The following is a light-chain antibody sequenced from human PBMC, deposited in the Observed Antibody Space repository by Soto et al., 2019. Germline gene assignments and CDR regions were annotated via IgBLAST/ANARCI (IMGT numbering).Light chain of an antibody. V-gene: IGLV2-14*01. CDR2: EVS. CDR1: STDVGGYNY. Sequence: QSVLTQPPSASGSPGQSVTISCTGTSTDVGGYNYVSWYQQYPGKAPKLMIYEVSKRPSGVSNRFSGSKSGNTASLTISGLQADDEGDYYCSSKTSSSSPFVFGTGTKVTVL. J-gene: IGLJ1*01. CDR3: SSKTSSSSPFV.